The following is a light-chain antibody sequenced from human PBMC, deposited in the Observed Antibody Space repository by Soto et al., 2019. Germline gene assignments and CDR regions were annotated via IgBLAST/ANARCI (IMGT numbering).Light chain of an antibody. CDR3: QQSHSTWT. J-gene: IGKJ1*01. CDR1: QTISSW. V-gene: IGKV1-5*03. CDR2: KAS. Sequence: DIQMTQSPSTLSGSVGDRVTITCRASQTISSWLAWYQQKPGKAPKLLIYKASTLKSGVPSRFSGSGSGTDFTLTISSLQPEDFATYYCQQSHSTWTFGQGTKVDIK.